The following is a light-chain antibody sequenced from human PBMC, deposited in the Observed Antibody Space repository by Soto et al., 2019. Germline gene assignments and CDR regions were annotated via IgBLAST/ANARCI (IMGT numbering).Light chain of an antibody. CDR2: EVS. CDR1: SRDVGGYNY. J-gene: IGLJ1*01. Sequence: QSVRTQPASVSASPGQSITSSCPGTSRDVGGYNYVSWYQQHPGKGPKLMIYEVSNRPSGVSNRFSGSKSGNTATLTISGLQAEDEADYYCSSYTSTTTRVFGTGTKVTVL. V-gene: IGLV2-14*03. CDR3: SSYTSTTTRV.